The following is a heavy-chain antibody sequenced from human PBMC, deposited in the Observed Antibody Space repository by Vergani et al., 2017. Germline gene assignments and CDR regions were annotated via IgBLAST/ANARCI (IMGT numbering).Heavy chain of an antibody. Sequence: QVQLVESGGGLVKPGGSLRLSCAASGFSFSDHYMTWIRQAPGKGLEWVSYISNSGNTIEYADSVKGRFSISRDNAKSSLFLQMDSLRAEDTAVYYCARDTWFGELSDAFDIWGQGTMVTVSS. CDR2: ISNSGNTI. CDR1: GFSFSDHY. J-gene: IGHJ3*02. V-gene: IGHV3-11*04. D-gene: IGHD3-10*01. CDR3: ARDTWFGELSDAFDI.